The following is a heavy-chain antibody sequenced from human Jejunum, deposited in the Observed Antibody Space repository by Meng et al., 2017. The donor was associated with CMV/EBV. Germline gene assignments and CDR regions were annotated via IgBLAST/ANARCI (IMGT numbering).Heavy chain of an antibody. Sequence: SEVSFNYYAMSWVRQVPGKGLEWVSGISGSGAETYYAESVNGRFAVSRDNSKTTLYLHMNSLRGEDTAVYYCAKDFSSSAVGGSFDSWGQGTLVTVSS. V-gene: IGHV3-23*01. J-gene: IGHJ4*02. CDR3: AKDFSSSAVGGSFDS. D-gene: IGHD3-16*01. CDR2: ISGSGAET. CDR1: EVSFNYYA.